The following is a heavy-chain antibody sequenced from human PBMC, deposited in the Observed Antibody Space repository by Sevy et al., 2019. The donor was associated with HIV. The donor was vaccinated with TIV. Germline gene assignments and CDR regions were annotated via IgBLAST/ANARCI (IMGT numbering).Heavy chain of an antibody. D-gene: IGHD2-8*01. CDR2: ISYDGSNK. J-gene: IGHJ4*02. V-gene: IGHV3-30*18. CDR1: GFTFSSYG. CDR3: AKPLGYRTNGVCLRLYYFDY. Sequence: RGCLRLSCAASGFTFSSYGMHWVRQAPGKGLERVAVISYDGSNKYYADSVKGRFTISRDNSKNTLYLQMNSLRAEDTAVFYSAKPLGYRTNGVCLRLYYFDYWGQGTLVSVSS.